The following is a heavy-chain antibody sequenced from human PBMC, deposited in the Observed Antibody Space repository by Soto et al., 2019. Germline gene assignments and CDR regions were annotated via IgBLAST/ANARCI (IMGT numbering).Heavy chain of an antibody. CDR3: AKEGGTPGTSASYGVDD. J-gene: IGHJ4*02. Sequence: QVQLVESGGGVVQPGGSLRLSCAASGFSFSSYGIHWVRQAPGKGLEWVAVVSNEGSIQYYADSVQGRFTISRDNSENTVFLQMNSLRSEDTAVYYCAKEGGTPGTSASYGVDDWGQGSRVTVSS. D-gene: IGHD3-16*01. V-gene: IGHV3-30*18. CDR1: GFSFSSYG. CDR2: VSNEGSIQ.